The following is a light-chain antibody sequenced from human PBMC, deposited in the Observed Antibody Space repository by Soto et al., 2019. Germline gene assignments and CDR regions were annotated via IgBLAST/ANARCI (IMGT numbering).Light chain of an antibody. CDR1: RTVSNR. CDR3: EQYINWPRT. CDR2: GAS. V-gene: IGKV3-15*01. Sequence: EIVMTQSPATLSVSPGERVTLSCRASRTVSNRLAWYQHKPGQAPRLLISGASTGATGIPPRFRGSGSGTEFTLTISSLQSEDFAVYYCEQYINWPRTFGQGTKVDIK. J-gene: IGKJ1*01.